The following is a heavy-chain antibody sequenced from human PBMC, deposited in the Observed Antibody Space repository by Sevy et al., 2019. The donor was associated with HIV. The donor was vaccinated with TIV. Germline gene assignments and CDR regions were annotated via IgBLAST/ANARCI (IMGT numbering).Heavy chain of an antibody. D-gene: IGHD1-26*01. Sequence: GGSQRLSCAASGFTFSDYYMTWIRQAPGKGLEWVSYISGSSAYTNYTDSVKGRFTISRDNAKNSLYLQMSSLRAEDTAVYYCARSLVGTMRGHYYFDYWGQGTLVTVSS. CDR1: GFTFSDYY. V-gene: IGHV3-11*06. J-gene: IGHJ4*02. CDR2: ISGSSAYT. CDR3: ARSLVGTMRGHYYFDY.